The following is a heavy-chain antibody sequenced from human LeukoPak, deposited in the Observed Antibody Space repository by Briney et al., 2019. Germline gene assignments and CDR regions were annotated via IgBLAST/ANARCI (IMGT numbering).Heavy chain of an antibody. CDR2: VSYDGTNK. CDR3: ARGVTEDTGVAQFDS. D-gene: IGHD3-3*01. J-gene: IGHJ4*02. CDR1: GFLFSAYS. V-gene: IGHV3-30*04. Sequence: GGSLRLSCAASGFLFSAYSTHWVRQAPGKGLEWVAVVSYDGTNKNYADSVKGRFSISRDNFKNTVYLQMNSLRPEDTAVYYCARGVTEDTGVAQFDSWGQGVLVTVSS.